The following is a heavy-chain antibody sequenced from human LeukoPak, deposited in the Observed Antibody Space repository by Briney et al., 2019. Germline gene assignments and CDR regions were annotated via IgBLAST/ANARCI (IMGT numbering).Heavy chain of an antibody. Sequence: GGSLRLSCAASGFTFCTYNMNWVRQAPGKGLEWVSYISSSGSTKYYADSVKGRFNISRDNVKNSLFLQMNSLSDEDTAVYHCARDFSTGYFDYWGQGTLVTVSS. CDR1: GFTFCTYN. D-gene: IGHD3/OR15-3a*01. V-gene: IGHV3-48*02. CDR3: ARDFSTGYFDY. J-gene: IGHJ4*02. CDR2: ISSSGSTK.